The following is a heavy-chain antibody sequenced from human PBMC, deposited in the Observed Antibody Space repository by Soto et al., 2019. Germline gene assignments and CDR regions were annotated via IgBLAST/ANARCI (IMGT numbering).Heavy chain of an antibody. Sequence: GGSRRRSWAASGSTFSSYAMSWVRQAPGKGLEWVSAISGSGDKTYYADSVKGRFTISRDNSKNTRYLQMNSLRPEDTAVYYCAKDGKIAAAGTWVKYFDYWGQGTLVTVS. V-gene: IGHV3-23*01. D-gene: IGHD6-13*01. CDR3: AKDGKIAAAGTWVKYFDY. CDR1: GSTFSSYA. J-gene: IGHJ4*02. CDR2: ISGSGDKT.